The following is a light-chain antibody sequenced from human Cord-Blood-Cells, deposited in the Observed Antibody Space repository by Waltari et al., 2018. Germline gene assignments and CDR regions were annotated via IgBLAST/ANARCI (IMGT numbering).Light chain of an antibody. J-gene: IGKJ1*01. CDR2: DAS. CDR3: QQYNSYWT. Sequence: DIQMTQSPSTLSASVGDRVTITCRASQSISSWLAWYQQNPGKAPKPLIYDASSLESGVPSRFSGSGSGTEFTLTISSLQPDDFATYYCQQYNSYWTFGQGTKVEIK. V-gene: IGKV1-5*01. CDR1: QSISSW.